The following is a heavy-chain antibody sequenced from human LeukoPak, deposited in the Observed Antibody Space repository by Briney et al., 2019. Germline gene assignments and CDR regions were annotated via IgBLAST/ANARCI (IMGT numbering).Heavy chain of an antibody. D-gene: IGHD1-14*01. Sequence: SETLSLTCAVSGDSISSGNWWSWVRQPPGKGLEWIGEIAHTGSTKYNPSLKSRASISIDFSKNQFSLRLSSVTAADTGVYYCARLLVYNRNPRAFDVWGQGTSVTVS. CDR1: GDSISSGNW. CDR2: IAHTGST. CDR3: ARLLVYNRNPRAFDV. V-gene: IGHV4-4*02. J-gene: IGHJ3*01.